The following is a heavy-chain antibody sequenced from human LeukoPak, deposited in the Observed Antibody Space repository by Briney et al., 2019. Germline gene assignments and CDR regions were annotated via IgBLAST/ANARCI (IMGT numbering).Heavy chain of an antibody. CDR1: GFTFSSYA. Sequence: GGSLRLSCAASGFTFSSYAMSWVRQAPGKGLEWVSAISGSGGSTYYADSVKGRFTISRDNSKNTLYLQMNSLRAEDTAVYYCAKAPTDYGDYENYFDYWGQGTLVTASS. V-gene: IGHV3-23*01. CDR2: ISGSGGST. J-gene: IGHJ4*02. D-gene: IGHD4-17*01. CDR3: AKAPTDYGDYENYFDY.